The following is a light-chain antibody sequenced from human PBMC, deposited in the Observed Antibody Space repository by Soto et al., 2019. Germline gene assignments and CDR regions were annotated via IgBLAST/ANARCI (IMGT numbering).Light chain of an antibody. J-gene: IGKJ2*01. CDR3: HHFIVNLF. Sequence: IQLTQSPSSLSASIGDRVTITCRASQDIASYLAWYQQKPGNAPKLLIYAASTLPSGVPSRFSGSGSGTVFTLTISSLQLEIFVTFFFHHFIVNLFFGRGTNLEIK. CDR2: AAS. CDR1: QDIASY. V-gene: IGKV1-9*01.